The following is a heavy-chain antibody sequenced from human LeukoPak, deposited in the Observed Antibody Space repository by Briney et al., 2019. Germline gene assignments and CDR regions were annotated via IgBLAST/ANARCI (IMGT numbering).Heavy chain of an antibody. Sequence: ASVKVSCKASGYTFTSYGISWVRQAPGQGLEWMGWIIAYNGNTNYAQKLQGRVTMNTDTSTSTAYMELRRLGSDETAVYYCARDYSCSGGSCYSSFVDYWGQGTLVTVSS. CDR3: ARDYSCSGGSCYSSFVDY. J-gene: IGHJ4*02. CDR2: IIAYNGNT. CDR1: GYTFTSYG. D-gene: IGHD2-15*01. V-gene: IGHV1-18*04.